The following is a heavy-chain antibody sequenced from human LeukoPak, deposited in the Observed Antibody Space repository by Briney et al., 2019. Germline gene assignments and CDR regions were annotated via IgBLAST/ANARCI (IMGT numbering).Heavy chain of an antibody. CDR3: AREHLTIFGVDNYYYYGMDV. V-gene: IGHV1-69*04. Sequence: ASVKVSCKASGGTFSSYAISWVRQAPGQGLEWMGRIIPISGIANYAQKFQGGVTITADKSTSTAYMELSSLRSEDTAVYYCAREHLTIFGVDNYYYYGMDVWGQGTTVTVSS. CDR1: GGTFSSYA. D-gene: IGHD3-3*01. J-gene: IGHJ6*02. CDR2: IIPISGIA.